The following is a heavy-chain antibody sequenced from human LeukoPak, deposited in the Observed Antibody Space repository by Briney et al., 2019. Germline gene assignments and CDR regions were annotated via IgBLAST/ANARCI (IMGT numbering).Heavy chain of an antibody. CDR3: ARIYCSSTSCYFDY. V-gene: IGHV2-70*04. CDR2: IDWDDDK. D-gene: IGHD2-2*01. CDR1: VFSLSTSGMR. J-gene: IGHJ4*02. Sequence: SGPALVKPAQTLTLTCTFSVFSLSTSGMRVSWIRQPPGKALEWLARIDWDDDKFYSTSLKTRLTISKDTSKNQVVLTMTNMDPVDTATYCYARIYCSSTSCYFDYWGQGTLVTVSS.